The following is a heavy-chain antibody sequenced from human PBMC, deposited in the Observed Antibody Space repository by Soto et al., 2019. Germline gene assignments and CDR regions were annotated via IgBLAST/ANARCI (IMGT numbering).Heavy chain of an antibody. CDR2: ISGSGGST. CDR1: GFTFSSYA. Sequence: GGSLRLSCAASGFTFSSYAMSWVRQAPGKGLEWVSAISGSGGSTYYADSVKGRFTISRDNSKNTLYLQMNSLRAEDTAVYYFAKTGVPAKFARMQNWFDPWGQGTLVTVSS. D-gene: IGHD2-2*01. J-gene: IGHJ5*02. V-gene: IGHV3-23*01. CDR3: AKTGVPAKFARMQNWFDP.